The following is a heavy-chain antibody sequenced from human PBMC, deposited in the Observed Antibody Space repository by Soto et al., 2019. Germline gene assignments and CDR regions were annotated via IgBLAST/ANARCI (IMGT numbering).Heavy chain of an antibody. CDR3: ARAIAAAGTGHWFDP. D-gene: IGHD6-13*01. CDR2: IYYSGST. Sequence: QVQLQESGPGLVKPSETLSLTCTVSGGSVSSGSYYWSWIRQPPGKGLEWIGYIYYSGSTNYNPSLKSRVTISVETSKNQFSLKLSSVTAADTAVYYCARAIAAAGTGHWFDPWGQGTLVTVSS. J-gene: IGHJ5*02. CDR1: GGSVSSGSYY. V-gene: IGHV4-61*01.